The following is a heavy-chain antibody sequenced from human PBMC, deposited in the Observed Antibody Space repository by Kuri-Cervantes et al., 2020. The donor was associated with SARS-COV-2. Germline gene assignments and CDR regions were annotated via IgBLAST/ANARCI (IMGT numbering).Heavy chain of an antibody. CDR2: LDHSGKA. CDR1: GGSLNNFY. D-gene: IGHD5-18*01. CDR3: ARRTLDTAMVRGVRAPNDAFDI. J-gene: IGHJ3*02. Sequence: SETLSLTCAVYGGSLNNFYWSWIRQSPGKGPEWIGELDHSGKANYNPSLKSRVTISVDKSKNQFSLKVTSMAAADTAVYYCARRTLDTAMVRGVRAPNDAFDIWGQGTMVTVSS. V-gene: IGHV4-34*01.